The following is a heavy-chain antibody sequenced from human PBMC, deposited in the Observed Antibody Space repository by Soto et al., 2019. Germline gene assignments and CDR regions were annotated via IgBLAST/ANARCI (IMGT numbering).Heavy chain of an antibody. D-gene: IGHD1-1*01. CDR3: ATTKGQVCDTFHY. J-gene: IGHJ4*02. CDR2: FYPGDSDS. V-gene: IGHV5-51*01. CDR1: GYSFPNYW. Sequence: PGESLKISCKGSGYSFPNYWIGWVRQMPGKGLEWMGIFYPGDSDSRYSPSFQGQVTISADKSISTAYLQWRSLKASDTAMYYCATTKGQVCDTFHYWGQGIMVTVSS.